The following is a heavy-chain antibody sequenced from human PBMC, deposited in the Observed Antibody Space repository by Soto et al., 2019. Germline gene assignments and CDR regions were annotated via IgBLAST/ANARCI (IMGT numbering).Heavy chain of an antibody. Sequence: GGSLRLSCAASGFTVNTFNMNWVRQAPGKGLEWVSSISNYDNTAYADSVKGRFTASRDNAKNSLFLQMNSLRAEDTAVYYCTLYDALVFDFWGQGALVTVSS. J-gene: IGHJ4*02. CDR1: GFTVNTFN. CDR2: ISNYDNT. V-gene: IGHV3-21*01. D-gene: IGHD2-8*01. CDR3: TLYDALVFDF.